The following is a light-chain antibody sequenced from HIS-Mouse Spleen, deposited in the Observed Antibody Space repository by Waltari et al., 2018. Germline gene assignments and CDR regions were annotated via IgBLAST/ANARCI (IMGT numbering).Light chain of an antibody. V-gene: IGLV2-14*01. CDR1: SRDVGGDNY. CDR2: EVS. Sequence: QSALTQPASVSGSPGQSITISCTGTSRDVGGDNYVSWYQQHPGKAPKLMIYEVSNRPSGVSNRFSGSKSGNTASLTISGLQAEDEADYYCSSYTSSSTYVFGTGTKVTVL. CDR3: SSYTSSSTYV. J-gene: IGLJ1*01.